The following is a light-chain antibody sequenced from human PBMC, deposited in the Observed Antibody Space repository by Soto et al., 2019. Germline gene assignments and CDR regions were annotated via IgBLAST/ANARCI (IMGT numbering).Light chain of an antibody. CDR2: KAS. CDR1: QDINKW. CDR3: QQYNSHPYA. V-gene: IGKV1-5*03. J-gene: IGKJ2*01. Sequence: DIQMTQSPSTLSASAGARVTITCRASQDINKWLAWYQQKPGKAPQVLIYKASNLDRGVPARFSGSGSGTEFTLTISSLQPDDFATYYCQQYNSHPYAFGQGTKLQIK.